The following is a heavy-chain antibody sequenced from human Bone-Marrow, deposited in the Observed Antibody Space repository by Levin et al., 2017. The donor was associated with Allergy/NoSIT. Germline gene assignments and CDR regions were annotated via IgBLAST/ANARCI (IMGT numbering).Heavy chain of an antibody. CDR2: MNPNSGNT. V-gene: IGHV1-8*01. CDR1: GYTFTSYD. J-gene: IGHJ6*02. CDR3: ARAAVVVTAIRCSYYYYGMDV. Sequence: EASVKVFCKASGYTFTSYDINWVRQATGQGLEWMGWMNPNSGNTGYAQKFQGRVTMTRNTSISTAYMELSSLRSEDTAVYYCARAAVVVTAIRCSYYYYGMDVWGQGTTVTVSS. D-gene: IGHD2-21*02.